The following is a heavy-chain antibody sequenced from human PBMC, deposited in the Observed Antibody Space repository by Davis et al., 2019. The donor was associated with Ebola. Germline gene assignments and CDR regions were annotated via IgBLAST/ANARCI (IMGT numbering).Heavy chain of an antibody. CDR1: GYTFTSYA. J-gene: IGHJ6*04. CDR2: INTNTGNP. V-gene: IGHV7-4-1*02. CDR3: ARDLVAGTYYYYYGMDV. D-gene: IGHD6-19*01. Sequence: ASVKVSCKTSGYTFTSYAMNWVRQAPGQGLEWMGWINTNTGNPTYAQGFTGRFVFSLDTSVSTAYLQISSLKAEDTAVYYCARDLVAGTYYYYYGMDVWGKGTTVTVSS.